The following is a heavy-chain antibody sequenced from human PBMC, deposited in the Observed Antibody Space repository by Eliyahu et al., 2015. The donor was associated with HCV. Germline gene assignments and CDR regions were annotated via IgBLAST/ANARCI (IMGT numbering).Heavy chain of an antibody. Sequence: QVQLVESGGGLVQPGRSLXLXCEASGFTFGAYDMHWVRQAPGRGLEWVSGTSYDGKKEFYVDSVKGRFTISRDNAKNMLYLQMNSLRTDDTAVYYCAKDGDGTSGSLPAFWGQGTLVTVSS. D-gene: IGHD1-26*01. J-gene: IGHJ4*02. V-gene: IGHV3-30*18. CDR1: GFTFGAYD. CDR2: TSYDGKKE. CDR3: AKDGDGTSGSLPAF.